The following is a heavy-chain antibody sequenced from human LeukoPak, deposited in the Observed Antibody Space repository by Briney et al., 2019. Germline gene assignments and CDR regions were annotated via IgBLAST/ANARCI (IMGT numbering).Heavy chain of an antibody. CDR2: MNPNSGNT. CDR1: GYTFTSYD. CDR3: ARVGRVQGVRCYYYYYYMDV. D-gene: IGHD3-10*01. J-gene: IGHJ6*03. V-gene: IGHV1-8*01. Sequence: ASVKVSCKASGYTFTSYDINWVRQATGQGLEWMGWMNPNSGNTGYAQKFQGRVTMTRNTSISTAYMELSSLRSEDTAVYYCARVGRVQGVRCYYYYYYMDVWGKGTTVTVSS.